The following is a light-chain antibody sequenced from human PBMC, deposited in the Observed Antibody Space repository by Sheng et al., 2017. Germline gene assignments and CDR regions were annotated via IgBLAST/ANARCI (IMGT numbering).Light chain of an antibody. CDR2: DTS. CDR1: QGVSTY. CDR3: QQYHSLPPT. V-gene: IGKV1-33*01. J-gene: IGKJ4*01. Sequence: DIQLTQSPSSLSASVGDRVSITCHASQGVSTYLNWYQQKPGKAPKLLIYDTSTLETGVSSRFSGSGSGTDFTLTISGLQPADFATYYCQQYHSLPPTFGGGTKVEIK.